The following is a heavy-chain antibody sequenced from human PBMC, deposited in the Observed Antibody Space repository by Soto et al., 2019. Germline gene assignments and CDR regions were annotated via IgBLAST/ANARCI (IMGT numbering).Heavy chain of an antibody. V-gene: IGHV1-69*06. D-gene: IGHD5-12*01. CDR2: IIPIFGRA. CDR3: AVLVTTTPAAY. J-gene: IGHJ4*02. CDR1: ADTFSNYA. Sequence: QVQLVQSGAELKEPGSSVKVSCKASADTFSNYALSWVRQAPGQGLEWMGGIIPIFGRADYAQKFQGRVTITADKSTSTAYMDLRRLRSDDTAVYYCAVLVTTTPAAYWGQGTLVTVSS.